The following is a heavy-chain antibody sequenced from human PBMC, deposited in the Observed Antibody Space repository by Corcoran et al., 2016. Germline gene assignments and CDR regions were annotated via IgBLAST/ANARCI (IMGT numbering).Heavy chain of an antibody. J-gene: IGHJ5*02. CDR3: AGANYYGSGSYYGWFDP. V-gene: IGHV1-69*01. CDR1: GGTFSSYA. Sequence: QVQLVQSGAEVKKPGSSVKVSCKASGGTFSSYAISWVRQAPGQGLEWMGGIIPIFGTANYAQKFQGRVTITADESTSTAYMELSSLRSEDTAVYYCAGANYYGSGSYYGWFDPWGQGTLVTVSS. D-gene: IGHD3-10*01. CDR2: IIPIFGTA.